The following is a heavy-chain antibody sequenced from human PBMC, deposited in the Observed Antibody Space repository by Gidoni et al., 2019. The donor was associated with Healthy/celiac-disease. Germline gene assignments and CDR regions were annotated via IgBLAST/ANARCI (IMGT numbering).Heavy chain of an antibody. D-gene: IGHD3-22*01. V-gene: IGHV4-39*01. CDR1: GGSISSSSYY. J-gene: IGHJ4*02. CDR2: IYYSGST. CDR3: ARRARDYYDSSGRTFDY. Sequence: QLQLQESGPGLVKPSETLSLTCTVSGGSISSSSYYWGWIRQPPGKGLEWIGSIYYSGSTYYNPSLKSRVTISVDTSKNQFSLKLSSVTAADTAVYYCARRARDYYDSSGRTFDYWGQGTLVTVSS.